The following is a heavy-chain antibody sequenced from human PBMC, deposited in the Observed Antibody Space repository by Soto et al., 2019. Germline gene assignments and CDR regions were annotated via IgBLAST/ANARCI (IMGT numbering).Heavy chain of an antibody. CDR1: GFTLSTSG. J-gene: IGHJ3*01. CDR3: SRRDVFDL. V-gene: IGHV3-48*01. CDR2: INSDGDAR. Sequence: AGGSLRLSCKVSGFTLSTSGMNWVRQAPGKGLEWVSYINSDGDARHYADSVKGRFTVSRDNDKNLVYLQMNNVGAADTAVYFCSRRDVFDLWGQGATVTVSS.